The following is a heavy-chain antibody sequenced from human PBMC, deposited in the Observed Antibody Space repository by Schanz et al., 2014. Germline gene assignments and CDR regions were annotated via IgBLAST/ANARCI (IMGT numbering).Heavy chain of an antibody. J-gene: IGHJ4*02. D-gene: IGHD3-16*02. CDR2: FNDGGVNK. CDR1: GFSLDIFA. V-gene: IGHV3-23*01. CDR3: ARDNRYYLFDY. Sequence: EVHLLESGGGLVEPGGSLRLSCATSGFSLDIFAVSWVRQAPGKGLEWVSSFNDGGVNKYYADSVKGRFTISRDNSKNTLYLQLGSLSAEDTAVYFCARDNRYYLFDYWGQGALVTVSS.